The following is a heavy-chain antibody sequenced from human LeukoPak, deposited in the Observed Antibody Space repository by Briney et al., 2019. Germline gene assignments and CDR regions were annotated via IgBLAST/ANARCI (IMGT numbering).Heavy chain of an antibody. Sequence: ASVKVSCKASGYTFTGYYMHWVRQAPGQGLEWMGWINPNSGGTNYAQKFRGRVTMTRDTSISTAYMELSRLRSDDTAVYYCARGPLTGNFWSGYYWAFDYWGQGTLVTVSS. V-gene: IGHV1-2*02. CDR1: GYTFTGYY. CDR2: INPNSGGT. J-gene: IGHJ4*02. CDR3: ARGPLTGNFWSGYYWAFDY. D-gene: IGHD3-3*01.